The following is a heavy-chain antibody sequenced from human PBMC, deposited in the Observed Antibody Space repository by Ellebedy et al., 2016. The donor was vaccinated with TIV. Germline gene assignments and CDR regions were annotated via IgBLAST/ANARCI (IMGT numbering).Heavy chain of an antibody. CDR2: ISYDGSNE. V-gene: IGHV3-30*03. J-gene: IGHJ6*02. D-gene: IGHD5-24*01. Sequence: GESLKISCTASGFTFSSHGMHWVRQAPGKGLELVGFISYDGSNEYCADSVKGRFTISRDNSKNTLYLQMNSLRPEDTAVYYCGLPPHGHMDVWGQGTTVIVSS. CDR1: GFTFSSHG. CDR3: GLPPHGHMDV.